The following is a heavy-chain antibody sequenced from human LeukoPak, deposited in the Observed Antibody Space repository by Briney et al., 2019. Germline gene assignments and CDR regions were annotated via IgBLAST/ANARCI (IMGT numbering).Heavy chain of an antibody. CDR3: ARSLRFLEWLGSYYYYYMDV. V-gene: IGHV3-48*03. CDR1: GFTFSSYE. J-gene: IGHJ6*03. Sequence: GGSLRLSCAASGFTFSSYEMNWVRQAPGKGLEWVSYISSSGSTIYYADSVKGRFTISRDNAKNSLYLQMNSLRAEDTAVYYCARSLRFLEWLGSYYYYYMDVWGKGTTVTVSS. D-gene: IGHD3-3*01. CDR2: ISSSGSTI.